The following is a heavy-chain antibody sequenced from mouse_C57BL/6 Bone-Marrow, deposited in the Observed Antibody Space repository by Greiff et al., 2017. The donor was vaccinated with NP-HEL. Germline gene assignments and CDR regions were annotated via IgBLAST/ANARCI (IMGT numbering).Heavy chain of an antibody. CDR1: GYAFSSSW. V-gene: IGHV1-82*01. CDR2: IYPGDGDT. D-gene: IGHD2-10*02. CDR3: VKRGYGNYDLRY. J-gene: IGHJ2*01. Sequence: QVQLKESGPELVKPGASVKISCKASGYAFSSSWMNWVKQRPGKGLEWIGRIYPGDGDTNYNGKFKGKATLTADKSSSTAYMQLSSLTSEDSAVYFCVKRGYGNYDLRYWGQGTTLTVSS.